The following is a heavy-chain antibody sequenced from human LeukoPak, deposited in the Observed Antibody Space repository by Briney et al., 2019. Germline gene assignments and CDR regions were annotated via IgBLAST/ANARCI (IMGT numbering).Heavy chain of an antibody. D-gene: IGHD3-3*01. CDR2: ISSSSSYI. V-gene: IGHV3-21*01. J-gene: IGHJ4*02. Sequence: GGALRLSCAASGFTFDDYSMHWVRQAPGKGLGWVSSISSSSSYIYYADSVKGRFTISRDNAKNSLYLQMDSLRAEDTAVYYCTKTYTYDFWSGVGYWGQGTLVTVSS. CDR3: TKTYTYDFWSGVGY. CDR1: GFTFDDYS.